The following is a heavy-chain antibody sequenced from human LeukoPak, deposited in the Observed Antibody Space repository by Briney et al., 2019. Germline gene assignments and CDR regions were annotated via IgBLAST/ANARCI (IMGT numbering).Heavy chain of an antibody. Sequence: GGSLRLSCAASGFTFNSYAMSWVRQAPGKGLEWVSGISSGGNTYYADSVKGRFTISRDNSKNTLYLQMNSLRAEDTAVYYCAKDSSDSSGHYWGQGTLVTVSS. D-gene: IGHD3-22*01. J-gene: IGHJ4*02. CDR2: ISSGGNT. V-gene: IGHV3-23*01. CDR3: AKDSSDSSGHY. CDR1: GFTFNSYA.